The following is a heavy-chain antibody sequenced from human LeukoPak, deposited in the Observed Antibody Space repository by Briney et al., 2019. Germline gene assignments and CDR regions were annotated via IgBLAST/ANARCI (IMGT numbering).Heavy chain of an antibody. CDR1: GFTFDDYG. CDR3: ARDPTAVDTGY. Sequence: GGSLRLSCAASGFTFDDYGMNWVRQAPGKGLEWVSGINWNGDSTGYADSVKGRLTISRDNAKNSLYLQMNSLRAEDTALYYCARDPTAVDTGYWDQGTLVTVSS. V-gene: IGHV3-20*04. D-gene: IGHD5-18*01. J-gene: IGHJ4*02. CDR2: INWNGDST.